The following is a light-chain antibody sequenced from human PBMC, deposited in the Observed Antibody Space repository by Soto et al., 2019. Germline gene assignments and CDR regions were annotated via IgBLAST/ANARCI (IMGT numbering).Light chain of an antibody. CDR2: DNN. J-gene: IGLJ2*01. CDR3: GTWDSSLSAGV. CDR1: SSNIGNNY. V-gene: IGLV1-51*01. Sequence: QSVLTQPPSVSAAPGQKVTISCSGSSSNIGNNYVSWYQHLPGTAPKLLLYDNNKRPSGIPDRFSGSKSGPSATLGITGLQTGDEADYYCGTWDSSLSAGVFGGGTKLTVL.